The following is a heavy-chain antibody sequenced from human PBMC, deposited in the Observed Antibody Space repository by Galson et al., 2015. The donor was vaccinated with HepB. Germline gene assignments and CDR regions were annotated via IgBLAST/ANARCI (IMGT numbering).Heavy chain of an antibody. D-gene: IGHD3-9*01. V-gene: IGHV3-48*02. J-gene: IGHJ6*02. CDR2: ISSSSSTI. CDR1: GFTFSSYS. Sequence: SLRLSCAASGFTFSSYSMNWVRQAPGKGLEWVSYISSSSSTIYYADSVKGRLTISRDNAKNSLYLQMNSLRDEDTAVYYCARDAQYYDILTGYYGDPGYGMDVWGQGTTVTVSS. CDR3: ARDAQYYDILTGYYGDPGYGMDV.